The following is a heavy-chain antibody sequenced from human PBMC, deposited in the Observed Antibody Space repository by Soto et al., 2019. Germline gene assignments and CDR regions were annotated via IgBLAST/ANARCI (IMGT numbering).Heavy chain of an antibody. CDR1: GFSLTSPGMC. J-gene: IGHJ6*02. Sequence: SGPTLVNPTETLTLTCTFSGFSLTSPGMCVSWIRQPPGKALEWLALIERDDDDKYYSTSLKTRLTISKDTRKNQVVLTMANMDPADTGTYYCARSIRGPRKFNGMDVWGQGTTVTVS. CDR3: ARSIRGPRKFNGMDV. V-gene: IGHV2-70*13. D-gene: IGHD1-20*01. CDR2: IERDDDDK.